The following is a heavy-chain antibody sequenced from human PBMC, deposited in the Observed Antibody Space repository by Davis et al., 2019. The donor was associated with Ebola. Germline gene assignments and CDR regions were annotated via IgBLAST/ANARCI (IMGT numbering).Heavy chain of an antibody. D-gene: IGHD1-26*01. Sequence: GGSLRLSCAASGFIFRSYVMSWVRQAPGKGLEWVSTFGTSGDTYYADSVKDRFTISRDNSKNTLYLQMNGLRVDDTAIYYCAKDTSNIWFDIWGQGTMVTVSS. CDR1: GFIFRSYV. V-gene: IGHV3-23*01. CDR2: FGTSGDT. J-gene: IGHJ3*02. CDR3: AKDTSNIWFDI.